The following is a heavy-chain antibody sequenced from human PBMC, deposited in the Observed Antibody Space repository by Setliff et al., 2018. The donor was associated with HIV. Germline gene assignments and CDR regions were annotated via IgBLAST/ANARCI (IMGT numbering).Heavy chain of an antibody. Sequence: GGSLRLSCAASGFTFSSYSMNWVRQAPGKGLEWVSYISSSSSYTHYADSVKGRFTISRDNVKNSLYPQMNSLRAEDTAVYYCASAGAWQRNALDIWGQGTMVTVSS. V-gene: IGHV3-21*01. D-gene: IGHD5-12*01. CDR2: ISSSSSYT. J-gene: IGHJ3*02. CDR3: ASAGAWQRNALDI. CDR1: GFTFSSYS.